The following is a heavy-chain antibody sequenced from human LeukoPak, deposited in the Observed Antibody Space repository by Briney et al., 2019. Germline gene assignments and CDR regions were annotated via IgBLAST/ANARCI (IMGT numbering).Heavy chain of an antibody. CDR3: ARVDNYYGLGSFGASHYYYMDV. CDR1: GGSTSSTSYY. D-gene: IGHD3-10*01. CDR2: IDRTGNR. V-gene: IGHV4-39*07. J-gene: IGHJ6*03. Sequence: SETLSLTCTVSGGSTSSTSYYWGWIRQPPGKGLEWIARIDRTGNRYYNPPLKSRVTISVDTSKNQLSLKLTSLTAADTAIYYCARVDNYYGLGSFGASHYYYMDVWGKGTTVTVSS.